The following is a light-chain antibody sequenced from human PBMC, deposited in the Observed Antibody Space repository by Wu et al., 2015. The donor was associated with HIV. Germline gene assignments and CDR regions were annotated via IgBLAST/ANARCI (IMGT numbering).Light chain of an antibody. CDR2: GAS. CDR1: QAISNF. CDR3: QQSYATFLT. J-gene: IGKJ4*01. V-gene: IGKV1-39*01. Sequence: DIQVTQSPSSLSVSVGDRVTMTCRTSQAISNFLNWYQHKPGTAPKLLIYGASTLHFGVPSRFSGSGSGTEFNLTISGLEPEDFASYYCQQSYATFLTFGGGP.